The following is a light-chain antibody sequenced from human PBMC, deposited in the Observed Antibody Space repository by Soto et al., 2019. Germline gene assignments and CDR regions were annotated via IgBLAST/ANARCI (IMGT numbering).Light chain of an antibody. CDR2: EVS. J-gene: IGLJ2*01. V-gene: IGLV2-14*01. CDR3: SSYTSSSTVV. Sequence: QSALTQPASVSGSHGRSITISCTGTSSDVGGYNYVSWYQQHPGKAPKLMIYEVSNRPSGVSNRFSGSKSGNTASLTISGLQAEDEADYYCSSYTSSSTVVFGGGTNFTVL. CDR1: SSDVGGYNY.